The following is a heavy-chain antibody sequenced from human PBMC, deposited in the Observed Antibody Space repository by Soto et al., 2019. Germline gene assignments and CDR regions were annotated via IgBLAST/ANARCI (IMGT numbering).Heavy chain of an antibody. D-gene: IGHD6-6*01. CDR1: GFTFSSYG. Sequence: GGSLRLSCEASGFTFSSYGMHWVRQAPGKGLEWVAVISYDGSNKYYADSVKGRFTISRDNSKNTLYLQMNSLRAEDTAVYYCAKDGGRSSSYFDYWGQGT. J-gene: IGHJ4*02. V-gene: IGHV3-30*18. CDR2: ISYDGSNK. CDR3: AKDGGRSSSYFDY.